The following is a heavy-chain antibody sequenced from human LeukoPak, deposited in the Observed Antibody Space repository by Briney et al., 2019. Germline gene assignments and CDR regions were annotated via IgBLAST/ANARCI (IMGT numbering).Heavy chain of an antibody. Sequence: PSETLSLTCTVSGGSISSYYWSWIRQHPGKGLEWIGYIYYSGSTYYNPSLKSRVTISVDTSKNQFSLKLSSVTAADTAVYYCARDLGAHDAFDIWGQGTMVTVSS. D-gene: IGHD4/OR15-4a*01. V-gene: IGHV4-59*06. CDR2: IYYSGST. CDR3: ARDLGAHDAFDI. J-gene: IGHJ3*02. CDR1: GGSISSYY.